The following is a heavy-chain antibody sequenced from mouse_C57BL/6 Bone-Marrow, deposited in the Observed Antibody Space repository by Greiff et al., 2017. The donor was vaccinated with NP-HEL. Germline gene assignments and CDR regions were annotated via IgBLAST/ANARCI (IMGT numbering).Heavy chain of an antibody. CDR2: IRSKSNNYAT. Sequence: EVKLEESGGGLVQPKGSLKLSCAASGFSFNTYAMNWVRQAPGKGLEWVARIRSKSNNYATYYADSVKDRFTISRDDSESMLYLQMNNLKTEDTAMYYCVSLHSGYFDVWGTGTTVTVSS. CDR3: VSLHSGYFDV. CDR1: GFSFNTYA. V-gene: IGHV10-1*01. J-gene: IGHJ1*03.